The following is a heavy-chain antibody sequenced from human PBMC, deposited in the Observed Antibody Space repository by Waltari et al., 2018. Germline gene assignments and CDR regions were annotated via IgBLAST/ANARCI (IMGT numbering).Heavy chain of an antibody. Sequence: QVQLQESGPGLVTPSETLSLTCAVSGYSISSGYYWRWIRQPPGKGLEWSGSIYHSGSTYYKPSIKVRVTISVDTSKNRFSLKLSSVTAADTAVYYCARDAAVAGTSVNWGQGTLVTVSS. CDR3: ARDAAVAGTSVN. V-gene: IGHV4-38-2*02. CDR2: IYHSGST. D-gene: IGHD6-19*01. CDR1: GYSISSGYY. J-gene: IGHJ4*02.